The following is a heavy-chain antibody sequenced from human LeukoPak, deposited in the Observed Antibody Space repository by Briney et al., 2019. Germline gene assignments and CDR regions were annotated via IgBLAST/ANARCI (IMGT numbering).Heavy chain of an antibody. CDR3: ASEKGSAAPLDY. CDR2: IYHSGST. V-gene: IGHV4-4*02. J-gene: IGHJ4*02. Sequence: SGTLSLTCAVSGGSISGSNWWSWVRQPPGKGLEWIGEIYHSGSTNYNPSLKSRVTISVDKSKNQFSLKLSSVTAADTAVYYCASEKGSAAPLDYWGQGTLVTVSS. CDR1: GGSISGSNW. D-gene: IGHD3-10*01.